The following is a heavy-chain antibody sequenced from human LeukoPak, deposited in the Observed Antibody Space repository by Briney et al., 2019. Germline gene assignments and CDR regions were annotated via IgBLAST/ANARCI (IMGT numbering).Heavy chain of an antibody. CDR3: ARGSATVAGSPTTFDY. CDR2: VNPHSGDT. CDR1: GYTLTDNY. V-gene: IGHV1-2*02. J-gene: IGHJ4*02. Sequence: ASVNVSCTAFGYTLTDNYMHWVRQAPGQGLEWMGWVNPHSGDTHYAQKLQGRVTMTWDTSISTAYMELSRLRSDDTAVYYCARGSATVAGSPTTFDYWGQGTLVTVSS. D-gene: IGHD6-19*01.